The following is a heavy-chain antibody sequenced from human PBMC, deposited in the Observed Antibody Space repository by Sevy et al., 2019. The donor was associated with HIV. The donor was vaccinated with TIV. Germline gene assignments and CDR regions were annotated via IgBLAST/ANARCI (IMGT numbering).Heavy chain of an antibody. J-gene: IGHJ6*02. V-gene: IGHV1-2*02. D-gene: IGHD6-19*01. CDR2: INPNSGGT. Sequence: ASVKVSCKASGYTFTGYYMHWVRQAPGQGLEWMGWINPNSGGTNYAQKFQGRVTMTRDTSISTAYMELSRLRSDDTAVYYCARDGGRGIAVADDYYYYGMDVWGQGTTVTVSS. CDR3: ARDGGRGIAVADDYYYYGMDV. CDR1: GYTFTGYY.